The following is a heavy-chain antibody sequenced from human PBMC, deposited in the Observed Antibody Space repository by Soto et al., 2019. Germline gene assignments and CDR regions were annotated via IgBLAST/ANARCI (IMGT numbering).Heavy chain of an antibody. CDR2: FDPEDGET. D-gene: IGHD3-22*01. Sequence: ASVKVSCKVSGYTLTELSMHWVRQAPGKGLEWMGGFDPEDGETIYAQKFQGRVTMTEDTSTDTAYMELSSLRSEDTAVYYCATAPQTYYYDSSGYYYGYWGQGTLVTVS. V-gene: IGHV1-24*01. CDR3: ATAPQTYYYDSSGYYYGY. J-gene: IGHJ4*02. CDR1: GYTLTELS.